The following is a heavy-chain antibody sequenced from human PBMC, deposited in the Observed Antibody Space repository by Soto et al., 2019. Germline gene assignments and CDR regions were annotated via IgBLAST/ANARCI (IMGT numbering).Heavy chain of an antibody. J-gene: IGHJ6*02. V-gene: IGHV1-18*01. D-gene: IGHD2-2*03. CDR1: GYTFTSYG. Sequence: GASVKVSCKASGYTFTSYGISWVRQAPGQGLEWMGWISAYNGSTNYAQKLQGRVTMTTDTATSTAYMELRSLRSDDTAVYYCARDPVDIVVVPAARLYYYYYGMDVWGQGTTVTVSS. CDR2: ISAYNGST. CDR3: ARDPVDIVVVPAARLYYYYYGMDV.